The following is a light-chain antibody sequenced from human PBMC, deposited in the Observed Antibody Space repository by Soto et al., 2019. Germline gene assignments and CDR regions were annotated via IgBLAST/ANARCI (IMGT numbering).Light chain of an antibody. CDR3: QQSYTTPRT. CDR2: GTS. Sequence: QCTSTLYAFALPRFLIXCRASQKVNNYLTGDQQKPGKALKLLIYGTSSLQSGGPSRFSGSGSATDFTRTISSLQPEDFATYYGQQSYTTPRTFGQGTKVDIK. CDR1: QKVNNY. V-gene: IGKV1-39*01. J-gene: IGKJ1*01.